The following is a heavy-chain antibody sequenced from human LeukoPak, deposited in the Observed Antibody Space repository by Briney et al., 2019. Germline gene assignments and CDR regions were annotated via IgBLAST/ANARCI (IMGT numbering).Heavy chain of an antibody. CDR3: ARAHYYDSSALDY. V-gene: IGHV3-21*01. CDR2: ISSSSSYI. Sequence: PGGSLRLSCAASGFTFSSYSMNWVRQAPGKGLEWVSSISSSSSYIYYADSVKGRFTISRDNAKNSLYLQMNSLRAEDTAIYYCARAHYYDSSALDYWGQGTLVTVSS. D-gene: IGHD3-22*01. J-gene: IGHJ4*02. CDR1: GFTFSSYS.